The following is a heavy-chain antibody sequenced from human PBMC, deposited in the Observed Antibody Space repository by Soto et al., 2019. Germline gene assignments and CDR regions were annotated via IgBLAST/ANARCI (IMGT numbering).Heavy chain of an antibody. V-gene: IGHV3-48*04. CDR2: ISSSSSTI. J-gene: IGHJ3*02. D-gene: IGHD1-26*01. Sequence: GGLRLSCAASGFTFSSYSMNWVRQAPGKGLEWVSYISSSSSTIYYADSVKGRFTISRDNAKNSLYLQMNSLRAEDTAVYYCARDPRIVGATRAFDIWGQGTMVTVSS. CDR1: GFTFSSYS. CDR3: ARDPRIVGATRAFDI.